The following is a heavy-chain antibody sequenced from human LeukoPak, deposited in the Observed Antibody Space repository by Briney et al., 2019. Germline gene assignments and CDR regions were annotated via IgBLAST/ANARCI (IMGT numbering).Heavy chain of an antibody. CDR2: IYYSGST. D-gene: IGHD2-2*01. J-gene: IGHJ4*02. CDR3: ARASGTRYYQLQLRNMYYFDY. Sequence: PSETLSLACTVSGGSLSSYYWSWIRQPPGKGLEWIGYIYYSGSTNHNPSLKSRVTISVDTSKNQFSLKLSSVTAADTAVYYCARASGTRYYQLQLRNMYYFDYWGQGTLVTVSS. V-gene: IGHV4-59*08. CDR1: GGSLSSYY.